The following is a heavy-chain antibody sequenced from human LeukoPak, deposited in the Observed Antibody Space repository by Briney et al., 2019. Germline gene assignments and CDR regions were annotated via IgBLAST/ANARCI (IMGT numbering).Heavy chain of an antibody. CDR1: GYTFTGYY. J-gene: IGHJ4*02. Sequence: ASVKVSCKASGYTFTGYYMHWVRQAPGQGLEWMGRIIPILGIANYAQKFQGRVTITADKSTSTAYMELSSLRSEDTAVYYCASLGFIRGVPTWGQGTLVTVSS. V-gene: IGHV1-69*02. CDR3: ASLGFIRGVPT. D-gene: IGHD3-10*01. CDR2: IIPILGIA.